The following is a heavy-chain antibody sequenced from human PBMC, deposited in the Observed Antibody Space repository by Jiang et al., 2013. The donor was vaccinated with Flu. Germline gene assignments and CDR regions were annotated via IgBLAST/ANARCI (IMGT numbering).Heavy chain of an antibody. CDR2: ISYDGSNK. CDR1: GFTFSSYG. V-gene: IGHV3-30*18. CDR3: AKDLARNYYGSGP. J-gene: IGHJ5*02. D-gene: IGHD3-10*01. Sequence: QLVESGGGVVQPGRSLRLSCAASGFTFSSYGMHWVRQAPGKGLEWVAVISYDGSNKYYADSVKGRFTISRDNSKNTLYLQMNSLRAEDTAVYYCAKDLARNYYGSGPWGQGTLVTVSS.